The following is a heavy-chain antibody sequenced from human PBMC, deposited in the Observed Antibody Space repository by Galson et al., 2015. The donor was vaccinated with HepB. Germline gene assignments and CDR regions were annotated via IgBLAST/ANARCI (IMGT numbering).Heavy chain of an antibody. J-gene: IGHJ4*02. CDR3: ARGLYSSGSYLALNY. Sequence: QSGAEVKKPGESLKISCKGSGYSFTSYWIGWVRQMPGKGLEWMGIIYPGDSDTRYSPSFQGQVTISADKSISTAYLQWSSLKASDTAMYYCARGLYSSGSYLALNYWGQGTLVTVSS. CDR2: IYPGDSDT. V-gene: IGHV5-51*03. D-gene: IGHD3-10*01. CDR1: GYSFTSYW.